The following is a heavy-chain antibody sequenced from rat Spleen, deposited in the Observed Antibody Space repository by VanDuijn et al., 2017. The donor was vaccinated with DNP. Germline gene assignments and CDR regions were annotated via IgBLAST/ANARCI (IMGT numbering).Heavy chain of an antibody. Sequence: EVQLVESGGGLVQPGRSLKLSCTASGFTFSNFGMAWVRQAPTKGLVWVASITTGGSNTYYRDSGQGRFTVSRDNARTTQYLQMDSLRSEDTATYYCVREDYYSGDWYFDFWGPGTMVTVSS. CDR2: ITTGGSNT. D-gene: IGHD1-1*01. V-gene: IGHV5S13*01. CDR3: VREDYYSGDWYFDF. CDR1: GFTFSNFG. J-gene: IGHJ1*01.